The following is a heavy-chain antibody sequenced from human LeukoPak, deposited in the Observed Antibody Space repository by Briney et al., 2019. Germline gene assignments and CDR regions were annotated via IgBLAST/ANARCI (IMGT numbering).Heavy chain of an antibody. CDR1: GFTFSSYW. CDR3: ARRINYYDSSGYYYVRYFDS. CDR2: INTDGGSL. V-gene: IGHV3-74*01. D-gene: IGHD3-22*01. Sequence: GGSLRLSCAASGFTFSSYWMYWVRQAPGKGPVWVARINTDGGSLNYADSVKGRFTISRDNAKNTLYLQMNSLGAEDTAVYYCARRINYYDSSGYYYVRYFDSWGQGALVAVSS. J-gene: IGHJ4*02.